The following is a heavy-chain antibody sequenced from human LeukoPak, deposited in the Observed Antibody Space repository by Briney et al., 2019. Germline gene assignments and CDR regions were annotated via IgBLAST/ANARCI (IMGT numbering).Heavy chain of an antibody. D-gene: IGHD6-13*01. V-gene: IGHV3-7*01. CDR3: ARRRNLYSSSWYPLDY. CDR2: IKQDGSEK. Sequence: GGSLRLSCAASGFTFSSYWMSWVRQAPGKGLEWVANIKQDGSEKCYVDSVKGRFTISRDNAKNSLYLQMNSLRAEDTAVYYCARRRNLYSSSWYPLDYWGQGTLVTVSS. J-gene: IGHJ4*02. CDR1: GFTFSSYW.